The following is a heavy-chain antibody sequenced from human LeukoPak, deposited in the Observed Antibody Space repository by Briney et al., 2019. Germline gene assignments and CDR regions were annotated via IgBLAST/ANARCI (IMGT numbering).Heavy chain of an antibody. Sequence: GGSLRLSCAASGFIFSSYAVSWVRQAPGKGLDWVSTISGSGDSTYYADSVKGRFTISRDNSKSTLYLQMNSLRAEDTAVYYCAKRQVRGVIITYFDYWGHGTLVAVSS. V-gene: IGHV3-23*01. J-gene: IGHJ4*01. CDR3: AKRQVRGVIITYFDY. CDR1: GFIFSSYA. CDR2: ISGSGDST. D-gene: IGHD3-10*01.